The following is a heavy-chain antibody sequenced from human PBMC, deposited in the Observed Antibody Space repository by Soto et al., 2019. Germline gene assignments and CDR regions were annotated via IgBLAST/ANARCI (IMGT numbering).Heavy chain of an antibody. J-gene: IGHJ4*02. Sequence: QVQLQESGPGLVKPSQTLSLTCTVSGGSISSGGYYWSWIRQHPGKGLEWIGYIYYSGSTYYNPSRRSRVTISVDTSKDQFSLKLSSVTAADTAVYYCAREEAAAGPAALDYWGQGTLVTVSS. D-gene: IGHD6-13*01. CDR3: AREEAAAGPAALDY. CDR2: IYYSGST. V-gene: IGHV4-31*03. CDR1: GGSISSGGYY.